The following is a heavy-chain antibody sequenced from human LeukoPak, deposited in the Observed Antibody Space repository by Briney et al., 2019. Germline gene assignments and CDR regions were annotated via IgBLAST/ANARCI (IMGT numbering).Heavy chain of an antibody. CDR3: TRAYCSSTSCQYGFDY. CDR2: IRSKAYGGTT. J-gene: IGHJ4*02. D-gene: IGHD2-2*01. V-gene: IGHV3-49*04. Sequence: GGSLRLSCTASGFTFGDYAMSWVRQAPGKGLEWVGFIRSKAYGGTTEYAASVKGIFTISRDDSKSIAYLQMNSLKTEDTAVYYCTRAYCSSTSCQYGFDYWGQGTLVTVSS. CDR1: GFTFGDYA.